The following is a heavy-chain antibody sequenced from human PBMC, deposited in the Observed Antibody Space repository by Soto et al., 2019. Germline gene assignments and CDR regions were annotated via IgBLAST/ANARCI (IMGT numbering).Heavy chain of an antibody. Sequence: PGGSLRLSCAASGFTFSSYGMHWVRQAPGKGLEWVAVIWYDGSNKYYADSVKGRFTISRDNSKNTLYLQMNSLRAEDTAVYYCARESCSGGSCPRKYFDYWGQGTLVTVSS. J-gene: IGHJ4*02. CDR3: ARESCSGGSCPRKYFDY. V-gene: IGHV3-33*01. CDR1: GFTFSSYG. CDR2: IWYDGSNK. D-gene: IGHD2-15*01.